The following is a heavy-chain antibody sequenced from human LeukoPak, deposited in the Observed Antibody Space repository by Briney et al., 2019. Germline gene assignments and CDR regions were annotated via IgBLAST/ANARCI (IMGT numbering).Heavy chain of an antibody. V-gene: IGHV3-30*02. CDR1: GFTFSTYG. D-gene: IGHD3-22*01. CDR3: ARHADSSGLGDAFDI. CDR2: LRYDGSNK. J-gene: IGHJ3*02. Sequence: GGSLRLSCAASGFTFSTYGMHWVRQAPGKGLEWVSFLRYDGSNKYYADSVKGRFTISRDNSKNTLYLQMNSLRAEDTAMYYCARHADSSGLGDAFDIWGHGTMVTVSS.